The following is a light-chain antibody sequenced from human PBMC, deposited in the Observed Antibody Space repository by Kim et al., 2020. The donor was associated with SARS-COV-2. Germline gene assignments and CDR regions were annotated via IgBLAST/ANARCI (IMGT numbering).Light chain of an antibody. CDR1: SSDVSGYNS. Sequence: QAIHISRTGNSSDVSGYNSVCWYQQHPVKAPKLMIDEVSTLPSGVPVRFSGSKSVNTASLTVSGLQTKDEADYYCRSYAGSNNVVFGVGTQLTVL. V-gene: IGLV2-8*01. CDR2: EVS. CDR3: RSYAGSNNVV. J-gene: IGLJ2*01.